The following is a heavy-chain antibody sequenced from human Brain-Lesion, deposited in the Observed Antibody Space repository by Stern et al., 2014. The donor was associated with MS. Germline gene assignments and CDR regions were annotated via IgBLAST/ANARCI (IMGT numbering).Heavy chain of an antibody. Sequence: QLQLQESGPGLVKPLQTLSLTCPVSGGSVSSGGYFWNWIRPHPGKGLEWIGHVYYSGSIAYNPSLKSRVTISVDTSKNQFSLRLRSVTAADTAVYYCARNPALWYFDLWGRGTLAAVSS. CDR2: VYYSGSI. V-gene: IGHV4-31*03. CDR1: GGSVSSGGYF. CDR3: ARNPALWYFDL. J-gene: IGHJ2*01. D-gene: IGHD3-3*02.